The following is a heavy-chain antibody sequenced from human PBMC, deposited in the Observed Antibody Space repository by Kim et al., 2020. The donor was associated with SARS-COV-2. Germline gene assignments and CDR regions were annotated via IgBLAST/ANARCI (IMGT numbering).Heavy chain of an antibody. J-gene: IGHJ5*02. D-gene: IGHD3-10*01. Sequence: SETLSLTCTVSGGSISSGGYYWSWIRQHPGKGLEWIGYIYYSGSTYYNPSLKSRVTISVDTSKNQFSLKLSSVTAADTAVYYCARALGITMVRGVIITGGQSWFDPWGQRTLVTVSS. CDR2: IYYSGST. CDR3: ARALGITMVRGVIITGGQSWFDP. CDR1: GGSISSGGYY. V-gene: IGHV4-31*03.